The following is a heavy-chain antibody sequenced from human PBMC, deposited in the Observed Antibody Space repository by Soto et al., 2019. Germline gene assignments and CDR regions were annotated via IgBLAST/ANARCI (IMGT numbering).Heavy chain of an antibody. CDR1: GGSISSYY. D-gene: IGHD3-3*01. J-gene: IGHJ1*01. Sequence: SETLSLTCTVSGGSISSYYWSWIRQPPGKGLEWIGYIYYSGSTNYNPSLKSRVTISVDTSKNQFSLKLSSVTAADTAVYYCASYITIFGVVTGYFQHWGQGTLVTVSS. CDR3: ASYITIFGVVTGYFQH. V-gene: IGHV4-59*08. CDR2: IYYSGST.